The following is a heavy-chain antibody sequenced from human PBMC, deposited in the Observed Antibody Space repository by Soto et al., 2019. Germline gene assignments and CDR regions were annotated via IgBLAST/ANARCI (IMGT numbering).Heavy chain of an antibody. Sequence: EVQLVESGGGLVKPGGSLRLSCAASGFTFSNAWMXWXXXXXXXXXXXVGRIRSTTDGGTTDYAAPVKGRFTISRDDSXXXXXXXXXXXXXXXXXXXXXXXXXXXXXXXFDFWGQGTLVTVSS. V-gene: IGHV3-15*07. CDR1: GFTFSNAW. J-gene: IGHJ4*02. CDR2: IRSTTDGGTT. CDR3: XXXXXXXXXXFDF.